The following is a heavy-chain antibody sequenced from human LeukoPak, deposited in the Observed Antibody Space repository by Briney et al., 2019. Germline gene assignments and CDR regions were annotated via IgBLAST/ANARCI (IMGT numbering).Heavy chain of an antibody. D-gene: IGHD3-22*01. CDR2: INPNSGGT. CDR3: ARDYDSSGYYLYYYCGMDV. J-gene: IGHJ6*02. Sequence: ASVKVSCEASGYTFTGYYMHWVRQAPGQGLEWMGWINPNSGGTNYAQKFQGRVTMTRDTSISTAYMELSRLRSDDTAVYYCARDYDSSGYYLYYYCGMDVWGQGTTVTVSS. CDR1: GYTFTGYY. V-gene: IGHV1-2*02.